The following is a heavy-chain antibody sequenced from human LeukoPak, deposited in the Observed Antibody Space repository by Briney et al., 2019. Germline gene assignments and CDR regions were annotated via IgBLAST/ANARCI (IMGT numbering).Heavy chain of an antibody. J-gene: IGHJ5*02. V-gene: IGHV3-66*04. CDR3: ASQYGSGSYYDYWFDP. D-gene: IGHD3-10*01. CDR1: GFTFSSNY. CDR2: IYSGGST. Sequence: GGSLRLSCAASGFTFSSNYMSWVRQAPGKGLEWVSVIYSGGSTYYADSVKGRFTISRDNSKNTLYLQMNSLRAEDTAVYYCASQYGSGSYYDYWFDPWGQGTLVTVYS.